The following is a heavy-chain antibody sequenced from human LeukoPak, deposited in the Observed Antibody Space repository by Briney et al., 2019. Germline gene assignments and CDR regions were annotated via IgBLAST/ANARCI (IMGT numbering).Heavy chain of an antibody. D-gene: IGHD3-9*01. V-gene: IGHV3-7*01. CDR2: IKQDGSEK. J-gene: IGHJ3*02. CDR3: ARDIFFYDILTGYPRGDAFDI. CDR1: GFTFSSYR. Sequence: GGSLRLSCAASGFTFSSYRMSWVRQAPGKGLEWVANIKQDGSEKYYVDSVKGRFTISRDNAKNSLYLQMNSRRAEDTAVYYCARDIFFYDILTGYPRGDAFDIWGQGTMVTVSS.